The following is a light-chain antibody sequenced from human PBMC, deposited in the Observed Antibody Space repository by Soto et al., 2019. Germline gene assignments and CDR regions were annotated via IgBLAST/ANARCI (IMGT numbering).Light chain of an antibody. CDR2: NNT. V-gene: IGLV1-40*01. J-gene: IGLJ1*01. CDR3: SSYTTSNTPLYV. CDR1: RSNIGAGYA. Sequence: QSVLTQPPSVSGAPGQRVIISCTGSRSNIGAGYAVHWYRRPPGSAPKLLISNNTNRPSGVPGRFSGSKSGTSASLAIAGLQAEDEANYYCSSYTTSNTPLYVFGTGTKLTVL.